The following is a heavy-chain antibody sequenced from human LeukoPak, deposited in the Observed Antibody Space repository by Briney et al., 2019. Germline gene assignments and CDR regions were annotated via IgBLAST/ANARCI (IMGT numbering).Heavy chain of an antibody. D-gene: IGHD6-13*01. CDR2: ISAYNGNT. CDR1: GYTFTSYG. V-gene: IGHV1-18*01. CDR3: ARVGIAAAGQYNWFDP. Sequence: ASVKVSCEASGYTFTSYGISWVRQAPGQGLEWMGWISAYNGNTNYAQKLQGRVTMTTDTSTSTAYMELRSLRSDDTAVYYCARVGIAAAGQYNWFDPWGQGTLVTVSS. J-gene: IGHJ5*02.